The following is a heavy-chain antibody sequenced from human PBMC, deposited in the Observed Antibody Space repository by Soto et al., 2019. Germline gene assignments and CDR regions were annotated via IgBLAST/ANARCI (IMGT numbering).Heavy chain of an antibody. V-gene: IGHV1-3*01. CDR1: GYTFTSYA. J-gene: IGHJ3*02. CDR2: INAGNGNT. D-gene: IGHD1-7*01. Sequence: ASVKVSCKASGYTFTSYAMHWVRQAPGQRLEWMGWINAGNGNTKYSQKFQGRVTITRDTSASTAYMELSSLRSEDTAVYYCARGYITGTTSNAFDICGQGTMVTVSS. CDR3: ARGYITGTTSNAFDI.